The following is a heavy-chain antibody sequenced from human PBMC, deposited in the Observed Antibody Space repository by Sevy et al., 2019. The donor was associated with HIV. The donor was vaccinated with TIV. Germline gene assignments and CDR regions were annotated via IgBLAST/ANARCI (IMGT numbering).Heavy chain of an antibody. D-gene: IGHD5-12*01. CDR1: GFTFSSAW. Sequence: GGSLRLSCTASGFTFSSAWMSWVRLAPGKGLEWVGRIKSTTDGGTIDYAAPVKGRLTISREDSKNTLYLQMNSLKTEEPAVYYCITDPGYRGYDEEVINYYYYGMDVWGQGTTVTVSS. J-gene: IGHJ6*02. CDR3: ITDPGYRGYDEEVINYYYYGMDV. CDR2: IKSTTDGGTI. V-gene: IGHV3-15*01.